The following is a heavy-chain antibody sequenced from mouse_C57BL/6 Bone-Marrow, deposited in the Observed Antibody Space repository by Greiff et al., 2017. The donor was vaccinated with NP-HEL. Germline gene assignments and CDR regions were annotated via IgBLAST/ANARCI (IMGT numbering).Heavy chain of an antibody. D-gene: IGHD3-3*01. CDR3: ARRDWYFDY. J-gene: IGHJ2*01. Sequence: VQLQQPGAELVMPGASVKLSCKASGYTFTSYWMHWVKQRPGQGLEWIGEIDPSDSYTNYNQKFKGKSTLTVDKSSSTAYMQLSSLTSEDSAVYYCARRDWYFDYWGQGTTLTVSS. CDR1: GYTFTSYW. V-gene: IGHV1-69*01. CDR2: IDPSDSYT.